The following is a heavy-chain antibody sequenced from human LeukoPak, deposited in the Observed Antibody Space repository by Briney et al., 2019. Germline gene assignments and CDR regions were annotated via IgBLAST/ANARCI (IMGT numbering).Heavy chain of an antibody. CDR1: GFTFSSYA. D-gene: IGHD5-24*01. CDR2: ISYDGSNK. Sequence: SGGSLRLSCAASGFTFSSYAMHWVRQAPGKGLEWVAVISYDGSNKYYADSVKGRFTISRDNSKNTLYLQMNSLRAEDTAVYYCARDRSRDGYKPLFDYWGQGTLVTASS. J-gene: IGHJ4*02. V-gene: IGHV3-30*01. CDR3: ARDRSRDGYKPLFDY.